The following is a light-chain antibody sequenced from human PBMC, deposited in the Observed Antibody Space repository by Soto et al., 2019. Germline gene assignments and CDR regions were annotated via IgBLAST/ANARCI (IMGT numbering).Light chain of an antibody. CDR2: EVT. V-gene: IGLV2-8*01. Sequence: QSALTQPPSSSGFPGQSVTISYTGTSSDVGYYDYVSWYQQHPGKAPKLVIYEVTKRPSGVPDRVSASKSGNTASLNVSGLRAEDEADYYCSSYAGSTNFVFGSGTKVTVL. CDR3: SSYAGSTNFV. J-gene: IGLJ1*01. CDR1: SSDVGYYDY.